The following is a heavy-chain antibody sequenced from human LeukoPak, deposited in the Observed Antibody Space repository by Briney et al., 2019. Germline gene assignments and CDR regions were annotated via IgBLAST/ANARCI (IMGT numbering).Heavy chain of an antibody. Sequence: PSETLSLTCTVSGGSISSSSHYWGWIRQPPGKGLEWIGSIYYSGSTYYNPSLKSRVTISVDTSKNQLSLKLSSVTAADTAVYYSARHVYSSSWFDYWGQGTLVTVSS. CDR3: ARHVYSSSWFDY. CDR1: GGSISSSSHY. V-gene: IGHV4-39*01. CDR2: IYYSGST. D-gene: IGHD6-13*01. J-gene: IGHJ4*02.